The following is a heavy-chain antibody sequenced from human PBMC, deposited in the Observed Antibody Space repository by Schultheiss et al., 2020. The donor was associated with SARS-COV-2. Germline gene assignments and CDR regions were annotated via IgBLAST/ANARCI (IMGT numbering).Heavy chain of an antibody. CDR3: AVRYTEAYGMDV. V-gene: IGHV3-21*01. CDR2: ISSSSSYI. D-gene: IGHD1-14*01. Sequence: GGSLRLSCAASGFTFSSYSMNWVRQAPGKGLEWVSSISSSSSYIYYADSVKGRFTISRDNAKNSLYLQMNSLRAEDTAVYYCAVRYTEAYGMDVWGQGTTVTVSS. CDR1: GFTFSSYS. J-gene: IGHJ6*02.